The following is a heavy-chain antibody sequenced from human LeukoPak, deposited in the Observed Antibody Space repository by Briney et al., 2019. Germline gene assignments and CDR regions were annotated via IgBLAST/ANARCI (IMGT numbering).Heavy chain of an antibody. V-gene: IGHV4-59*01. CDR3: ARDRGYYYSDAFDI. J-gene: IGHJ3*02. Sequence: SETLSLTCTVFGGSISSYYWSWIRQPPGKGLEWIGYIYYSGSTNYNPSLKSRVTISVDTSKNQFSLKLSSVTAADTAVYYCARDRGYYYSDAFDIWGQGTMVTVSS. CDR2: IYYSGST. CDR1: GGSISSYY. D-gene: IGHD3-22*01.